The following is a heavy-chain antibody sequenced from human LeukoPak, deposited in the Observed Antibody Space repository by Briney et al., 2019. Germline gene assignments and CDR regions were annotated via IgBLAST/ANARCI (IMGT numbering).Heavy chain of an antibody. CDR2: INSDGSST. CDR1: GFTFSSYW. CDR3: ARAEYCSGGSCYSYYGMDV. Sequence: GGSLRLSCAASGFTFSSYWMYWVRQAPGKGLVWVSRINSDGSSTSYADSVKGRFTISRDNAKNTLYLQMNSLRAGDTAVYYCARAEYCSGGSCYSYYGMDVWGQGTTVTVSS. V-gene: IGHV3-74*01. J-gene: IGHJ6*02. D-gene: IGHD2-15*01.